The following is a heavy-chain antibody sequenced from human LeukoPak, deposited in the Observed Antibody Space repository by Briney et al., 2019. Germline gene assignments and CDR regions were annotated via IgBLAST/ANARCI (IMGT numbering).Heavy chain of an antibody. CDR3: ARDEGGYYGSGSYYTFDY. D-gene: IGHD3-10*01. Sequence: PGGSLRLSCAASGFTFSSYEMNWVRQAPGKGLEWVSGLNSDGSITGYVDSVKGRFTISRDNAKNTLYLQMNTLSAEDTAVYYCARDEGGYYGSGSYYTFDYWGQGTLVTVSS. J-gene: IGHJ4*02. V-gene: IGHV3-74*01. CDR1: GFTFSSYE. CDR2: LNSDGSIT.